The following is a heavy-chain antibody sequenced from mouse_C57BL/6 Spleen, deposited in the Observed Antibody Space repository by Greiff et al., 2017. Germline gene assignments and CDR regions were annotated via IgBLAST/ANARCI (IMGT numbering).Heavy chain of an antibody. CDR2: ISSGGDYI. D-gene: IGHD2-4*01. CDR1: GFTFSSYA. Sequence: EVKLMESGEGLVKPGGSLKLSCAASGFTFSSYAMSWVRQTPEKRLEWVAYISSGGDYIYYADTVKGRFTISRDNARNTLYLQMSSLKSEDTAMYYCTREGDYDGNYFDYWGQGTTLTVSS. CDR3: TREGDYDGNYFDY. V-gene: IGHV5-9-1*02. J-gene: IGHJ2*01.